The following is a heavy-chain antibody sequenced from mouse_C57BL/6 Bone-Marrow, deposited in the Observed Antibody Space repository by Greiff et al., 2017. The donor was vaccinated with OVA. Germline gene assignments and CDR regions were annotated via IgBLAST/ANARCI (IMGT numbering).Heavy chain of an antibody. CDR1: GFTFSSYG. CDR2: ISSGGSYT. V-gene: IGHV5-6*01. CDR3: ARKGIAY. J-gene: IGHJ3*01. Sequence: EVKLMESGGDLVKPGGSLKLSCAASGFTFSSYGMSWVRQTPDKRLEWVATISSGGSYTYYPDSVQGRFTNSRDNAKNTLYLQMSSLKSEDTAMYYCARKGIAYWGQGTLVTVSA.